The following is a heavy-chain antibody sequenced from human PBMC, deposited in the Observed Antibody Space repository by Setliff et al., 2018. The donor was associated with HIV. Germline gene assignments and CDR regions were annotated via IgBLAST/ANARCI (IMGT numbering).Heavy chain of an antibody. CDR3: ARVTAITTVTTTAGWFDP. Sequence: SETLSLTCTVSGGSISSGDYYWSWIRQPPGKGLEWIGYIYYSGSTYYNPSLKSRVTISVDTSKNQFSLKLSSVTAADTAVYYCARVTAITTVTTTAGWFDPWGQGTLVTVSS. J-gene: IGHJ5*02. D-gene: IGHD4-17*01. CDR2: IYYSGST. CDR1: GGSISSGDYY. V-gene: IGHV4-30-4*08.